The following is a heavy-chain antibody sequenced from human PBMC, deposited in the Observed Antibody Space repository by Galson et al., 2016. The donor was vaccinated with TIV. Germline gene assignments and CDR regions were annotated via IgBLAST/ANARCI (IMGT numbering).Heavy chain of an antibody. CDR3: TKLSGASDGFYV. CDR2: ISWNIESI. D-gene: IGHD1-26*01. J-gene: IGHJ3*01. CDR1: GFTFHHYA. Sequence: SLRLSCAASGFTFHHYAMHWVRQVPGKGLEWVSGISWNIESIDYADSVKGRFTISRDNAENSVYLQMNSLSAEDTALYYCTKLSGASDGFYVWRQGTLVTVSS. V-gene: IGHV3-9*01.